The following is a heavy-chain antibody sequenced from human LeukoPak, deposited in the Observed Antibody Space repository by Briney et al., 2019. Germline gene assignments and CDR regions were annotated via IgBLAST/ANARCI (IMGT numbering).Heavy chain of an antibody. CDR2: IYYSGST. D-gene: IGHD2-8*01. J-gene: IGHJ6*02. CDR3: ARVYCTNGVCPFDYYYGMDV. Sequence: SETLSLTRTVSGGSISSYYWSWIRQPPGKGLEWIGYIYYSGSTNYNPSLKSRVTISVDTSKNQFSLRLSSVTAADTAVYYCARVYCTNGVCPFDYYYGMDVWGQGTTVTVSS. V-gene: IGHV4-59*01. CDR1: GGSISSYY.